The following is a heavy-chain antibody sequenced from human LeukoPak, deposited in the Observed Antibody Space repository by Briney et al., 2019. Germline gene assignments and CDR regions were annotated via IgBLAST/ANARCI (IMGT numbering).Heavy chain of an antibody. V-gene: IGHV3-11*04. CDR2: ISSSGSTI. Sequence: GGSLRLSCAASGFTFSDYYMSWIRQAPGKGLEWVSYISSSGSTIYYADSVKGRFTISRDNAKNSLYLQMNSLRAEDTAVYYCARDPPWFVESPMWYFDLWGRGTLVTVSS. J-gene: IGHJ2*01. CDR1: GFTFSDYY. D-gene: IGHD3-10*01. CDR3: ARDPPWFVESPMWYFDL.